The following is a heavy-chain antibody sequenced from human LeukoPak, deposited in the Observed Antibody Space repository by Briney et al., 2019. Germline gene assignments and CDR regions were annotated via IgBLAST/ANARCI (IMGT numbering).Heavy chain of an antibody. V-gene: IGHV4-59*08. D-gene: IGHD6-19*01. CDR1: GGPISSYY. J-gene: IGHJ5*02. CDR2: IYYSGST. Sequence: PSEPLSLTCTVSGGPISSYYWSWIRQPPGKGLEWIGYIYYSGSTNYNPSLKSRVTISVDMSKNQFSLKLSSVTAADTAVYYCARHSTSGWNWFDPWGQGTLVTVSS. CDR3: ARHSTSGWNWFDP.